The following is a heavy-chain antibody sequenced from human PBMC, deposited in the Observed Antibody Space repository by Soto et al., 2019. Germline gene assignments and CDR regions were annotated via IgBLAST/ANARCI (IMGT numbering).Heavy chain of an antibody. Sequence: QLQPQESGPGLVKPSETLSLTCTVSGGSVNTYYWGWIRQPPGKGLEWIASIYYSGSTYYNPSLKSRVIISVDTCKNQFSLKLNSVTAADTAVYYCARRRGVGGSWFFDYCGLGTLVTVSS. J-gene: IGHJ4*02. D-gene: IGHD6-13*01. CDR1: GGSVNTYY. CDR2: IYYSGST. V-gene: IGHV4-39*01. CDR3: ARRRGVGGSWFFDY.